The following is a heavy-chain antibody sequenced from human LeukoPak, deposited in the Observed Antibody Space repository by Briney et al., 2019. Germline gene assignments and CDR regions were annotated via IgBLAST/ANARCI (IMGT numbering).Heavy chain of an antibody. D-gene: IGHD2-2*02. CDR2: IYTSGST. CDR1: GDSISRYY. J-gene: IGHJ4*02. CDR3: AREYTNAPHFAY. Sequence: SETLSLTCSVSGDSISRYYWSWIRQPAGKGLEWIGRIYTSGSTNYNPSLKSRVTMSVDTSRNQFSLKLSSVTAADTAVYYCAREYTNAPHFAYWGQATLATVYS. V-gene: IGHV4-4*07.